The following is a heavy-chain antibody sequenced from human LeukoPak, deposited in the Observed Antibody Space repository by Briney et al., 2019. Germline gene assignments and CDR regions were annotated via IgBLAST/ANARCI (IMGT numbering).Heavy chain of an antibody. J-gene: IGHJ6*03. V-gene: IGHV4-4*07. Sequence: PGGSLRLSCAASGFTFDDYAMHWIRQPAGKGLEWIGRIYTSGSTNYNPSLKSRVTMSVDTSKNQFSLKLSSVTAADTAVYYCASQGVVGATSRYYYMDVWGKGTTVTVSS. D-gene: IGHD1-26*01. CDR3: ASQGVVGATSRYYYMDV. CDR1: GFTFDDYA. CDR2: IYTSGST.